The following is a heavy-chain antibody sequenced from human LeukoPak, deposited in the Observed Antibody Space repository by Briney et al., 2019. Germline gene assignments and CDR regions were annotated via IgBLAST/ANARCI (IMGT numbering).Heavy chain of an antibody. CDR1: GFTFSSYG. CDR3: ARDFFPIVDSTWYEIGY. V-gene: IGHV3-30*02. D-gene: IGHD2-21*01. CDR2: IRYDGSNK. J-gene: IGHJ4*02. Sequence: GGSLRLSCAASGFTFSSYGMHWVRQAPGKGLEWVAFIRYDGSNKYYADSVKGRFTISRDNSRNTLYLQMDSLRSEDTAVYYCARDFFPIVDSTWYEIGYWGQGTLVTVSS.